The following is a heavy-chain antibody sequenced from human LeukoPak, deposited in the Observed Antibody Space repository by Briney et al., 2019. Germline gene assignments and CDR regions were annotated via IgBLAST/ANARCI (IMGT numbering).Heavy chain of an antibody. CDR3: AKGDKVVPAAFDY. CDR1: GFTFSSYG. Sequence: PGGSLRLSCAASGFTFSSYGMHWVRQAPGKGLEWVAFIRYDGSNKYYADSVKGRFTISRDNSKNTLYLQMNSLGAEDTAVYYCAKGDKVVPAAFDYWGQGTLVTVSS. D-gene: IGHD2-2*01. CDR2: IRYDGSNK. V-gene: IGHV3-30*02. J-gene: IGHJ4*02.